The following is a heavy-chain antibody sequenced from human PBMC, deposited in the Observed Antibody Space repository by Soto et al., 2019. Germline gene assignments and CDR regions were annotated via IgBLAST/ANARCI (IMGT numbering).Heavy chain of an antibody. CDR3: AKDPPWTVGPLAMDV. CDR1: GFTFSTHA. J-gene: IGHJ6*02. D-gene: IGHD2-2*01. V-gene: IGHV3-23*01. Sequence: EVHLLESGGGLVQPGGSLRLSCVASGFTFSTHAMSWVHQAPGKGLEWVSTFSGSGGNIYYAESVKGRLTISRDDSKNTLYLQMNSLRVEDTAVYYCAKDPPWTVGPLAMDVWGQGTTVTVSS. CDR2: FSGSGGNI.